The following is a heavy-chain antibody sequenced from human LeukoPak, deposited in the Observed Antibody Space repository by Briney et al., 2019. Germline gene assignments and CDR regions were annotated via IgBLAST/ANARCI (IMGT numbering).Heavy chain of an antibody. J-gene: IGHJ4*02. CDR3: ARQMSGSSGLDY. D-gene: IGHD6-19*01. Sequence: SETLSLTCTVSGASISNYYWSWIRQPPGKGLEWIGYVYSSGSTKYNPSLKSRVTISVDTSKNHFSLKVSSVTAADTAVYYCARQMSGSSGLDYWGQGTLVTVSS. CDR2: VYSSGST. CDR1: GASISNYY. V-gene: IGHV4-59*08.